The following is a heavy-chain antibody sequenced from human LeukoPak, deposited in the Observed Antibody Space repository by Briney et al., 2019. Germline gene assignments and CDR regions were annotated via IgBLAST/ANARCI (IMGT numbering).Heavy chain of an antibody. CDR1: GFTFSSDC. J-gene: IGHJ4*02. Sequence: GGSLRLSCAVSGFTFSSDCMSWVRQTPGKGLEWGAKINPDGSGIAYGDSVKGRFSISRDNAKNSLYLQMNSLRADDTAIYYCAREPAYGALDYWGQGILVTVSP. CDR3: AREPAYGALDY. CDR2: INPDGSGI. V-gene: IGHV3-7*01. D-gene: IGHD4-17*01.